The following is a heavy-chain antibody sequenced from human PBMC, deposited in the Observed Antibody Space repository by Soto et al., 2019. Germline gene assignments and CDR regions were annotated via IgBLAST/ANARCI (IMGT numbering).Heavy chain of an antibody. D-gene: IGHD3-22*01. CDR1: GFTSSSYW. Sequence: PGGSLRLSCAASGFTSSSYWMSWVRQAPGKGLEWVADIKQDGSEKYYVDSVKGRFTISRDNAKNSLYLQMNSLRAEDTAVYYCARELGVYDSSGYYLNWGQGTLVTVS. CDR3: ARELGVYDSSGYYLN. V-gene: IGHV3-7*01. CDR2: IKQDGSEK. J-gene: IGHJ4*02.